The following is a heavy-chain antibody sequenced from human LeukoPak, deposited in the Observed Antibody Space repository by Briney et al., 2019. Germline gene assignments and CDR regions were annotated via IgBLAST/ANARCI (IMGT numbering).Heavy chain of an antibody. J-gene: IGHJ6*02. Sequence: SETLSLTCIVSGGSVSSGSYYWSWIRQPPGKGLEWIVYIYNSVRTNYNPSLKSRVTISVDTSKNQLSLKLSSVTAADTAVYFCVRDLVATIDHYYYGMDVWGQGTTVTVSS. CDR2: IYNSVRT. D-gene: IGHD5-12*01. CDR3: VRDLVATIDHYYYGMDV. V-gene: IGHV4-61*01. CDR1: GGSVSSGSYY.